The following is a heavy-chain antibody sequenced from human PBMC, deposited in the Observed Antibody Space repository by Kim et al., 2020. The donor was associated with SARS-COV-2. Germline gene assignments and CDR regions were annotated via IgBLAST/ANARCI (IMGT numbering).Heavy chain of an antibody. CDR3: ARAGWFGERGWFDP. D-gene: IGHD3-10*01. Sequence: ADTVKGRCTISRENSKNTLYLQMNSLRAEETAVYYCARAGWFGERGWFDPWGQGTLVTVSS. J-gene: IGHJ5*02. V-gene: IGHV3-30*01.